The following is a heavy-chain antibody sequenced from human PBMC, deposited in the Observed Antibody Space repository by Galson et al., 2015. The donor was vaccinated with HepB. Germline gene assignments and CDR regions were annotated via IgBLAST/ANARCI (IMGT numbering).Heavy chain of an antibody. D-gene: IGHD2/OR15-2a*01. CDR2: ISGSGGST. V-gene: IGHV3-23*01. Sequence: SLRLSCAASGFTFSSCAMSWVRLAPGKGLEWVSAISGSGGSTYYADSVKGRFTISRDNSKNTLYLQMHSLRVEDTAVYYCAKQYRVPRDSSDYWGQGTLVTVSS. J-gene: IGHJ4*02. CDR3: AKQYRVPRDSSDY. CDR1: GFTFSSCA.